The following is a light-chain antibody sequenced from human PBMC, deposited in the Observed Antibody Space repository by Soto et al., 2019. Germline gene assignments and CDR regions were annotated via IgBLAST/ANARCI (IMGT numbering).Light chain of an antibody. CDR2: AAS. Sequence: DIQMTQSPSSVSASVGDRVTITCRASQAISTWLAWYQQKPGKAPKLLIYAASNWQTGVTSRFSGSGSGTDFTLTISSLQPEDFATYYCQQASSFPRTFGQGTKVEIK. CDR1: QAISTW. J-gene: IGKJ1*01. CDR3: QQASSFPRT. V-gene: IGKV1D-12*01.